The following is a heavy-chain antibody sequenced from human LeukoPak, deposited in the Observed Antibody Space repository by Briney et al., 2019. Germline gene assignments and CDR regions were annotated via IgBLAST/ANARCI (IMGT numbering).Heavy chain of an antibody. D-gene: IGHD1-1*01. Sequence: SETLSLTCTVSGGSIGSYYWSWIRQPPGKGLEWIGYIYYSGSTNYNPSLKSRVTISVDTSKNQFSLKLSSVTAADTAVYYCARSLDFDYWGQGTLVTVSS. V-gene: IGHV4-59*08. J-gene: IGHJ4*02. CDR3: ARSLDFDY. CDR1: GGSIGSYY. CDR2: IYYSGST.